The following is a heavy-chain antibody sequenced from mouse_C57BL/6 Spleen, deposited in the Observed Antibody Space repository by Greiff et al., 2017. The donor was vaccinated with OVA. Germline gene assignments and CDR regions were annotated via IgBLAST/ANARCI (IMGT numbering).Heavy chain of an antibody. V-gene: IGHV1-19*01. CDR1: GYTFTDYY. CDR2: INPYNGGT. D-gene: IGHD1-1*01. Sequence: VQLQQSGPVLVKPGASVKMSCKASGYTFTDYYMNWVKQSHGKSLEWIGVINPYNGGTSYNQKFKGMATLTVDKSSSTAYMELNSLTSEDSAVYYCAAFTTVVATDWYFDVWGTGTTGTVSS. J-gene: IGHJ1*03. CDR3: AAFTTVVATDWYFDV.